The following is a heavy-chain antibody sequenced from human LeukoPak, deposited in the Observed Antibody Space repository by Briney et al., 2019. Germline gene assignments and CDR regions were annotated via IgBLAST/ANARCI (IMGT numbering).Heavy chain of an antibody. CDR2: IRYDGSNK. CDR1: GFTFSSFG. V-gene: IGHV3-30*02. J-gene: IGHJ4*02. D-gene: IGHD6-13*01. Sequence: GGSLRLSCAASGFTFSSFGIHWVRQAPGKGLEWVAFIRYDGSNKYYADSVKGRFTISRDNPKNTLYLQMNSLRAEDTAVYYCARDRHSSSWYYFDYWGQGTLVTVSS. CDR3: ARDRHSSSWYYFDY.